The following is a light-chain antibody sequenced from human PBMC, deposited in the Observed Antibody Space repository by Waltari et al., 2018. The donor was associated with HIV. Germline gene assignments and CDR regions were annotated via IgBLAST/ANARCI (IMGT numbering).Light chain of an antibody. CDR3: GTWDSSLVGWV. CDR2: DNS. V-gene: IGLV1-51*01. Sequence: QSVLTQPPSVSAAPGQNVTISCSGSRSNIWRNYVPWYQQLPGAAPKLLIFDNSERPSGIPDRFSGAKSGTSGTLGITGLQTGDEAVYYCGTWDSSLVGWVFGGGTKLAVL. J-gene: IGLJ3*02. CDR1: RSNIWRNY.